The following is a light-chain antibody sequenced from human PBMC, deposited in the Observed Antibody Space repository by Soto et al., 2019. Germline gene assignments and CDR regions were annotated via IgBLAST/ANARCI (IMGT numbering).Light chain of an antibody. V-gene: IGLV1-40*01. CDR3: QSYYSRLSGRL. CDR2: GNT. J-gene: IGLJ2*01. CDR1: SSNIGAGHD. Sequence: QPVLTQPPSVSGVSGQRVTISCTGSSSNIGAGHDVHWYQQPPGTAPKLLIYGNTNRPSGVPDRFSGSKSGTSASLAITGLQAEDEADYYCQSYYSRLSGRLFGGGTKLTVL.